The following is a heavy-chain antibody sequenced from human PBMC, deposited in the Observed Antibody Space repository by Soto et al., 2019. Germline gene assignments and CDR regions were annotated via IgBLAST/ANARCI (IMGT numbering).Heavy chain of an antibody. CDR3: ARGPYYDILPGYPHYYFDY. CDR1: GYTFTSYD. Sequence: ASVKVSCKASGYTFTSYDINWVRQATGQGLEWMGWMNPNSGNTGYAQKFQGRVTMTRNTSISTAYMELSSLRSEDTAVYYCARGPYYDILPGYPHYYFDYWGQGTLVTVSS. J-gene: IGHJ4*02. V-gene: IGHV1-8*01. CDR2: MNPNSGNT. D-gene: IGHD3-9*01.